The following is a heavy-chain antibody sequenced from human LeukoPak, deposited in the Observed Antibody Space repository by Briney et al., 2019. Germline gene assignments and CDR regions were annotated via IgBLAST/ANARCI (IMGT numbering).Heavy chain of an antibody. V-gene: IGHV3-66*01. CDR3: AKEGDDYYDSSGYYYSGAFDI. D-gene: IGHD3-22*01. CDR1: GFTVSSNY. CDR2: IYSGGST. Sequence: GGSLRLSCAASGFTVSSNYMSWVRQAPGKGLEWVSVIYSGGSTYYADSVKGRFTISRDNSKNTLYLQMNSLRAEDTAVYYCAKEGDDYYDSSGYYYSGAFDIWGQGTMVTVSS. J-gene: IGHJ3*02.